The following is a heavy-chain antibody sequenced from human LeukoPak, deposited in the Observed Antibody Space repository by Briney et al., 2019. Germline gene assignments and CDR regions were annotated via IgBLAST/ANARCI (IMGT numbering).Heavy chain of an antibody. D-gene: IGHD3-10*02. J-gene: IGHJ4*01. V-gene: IGHV4-39*01. Sequence: SETLSLTCTVSGASINSTNYYWRWIRQPPGKGLEWIASLYFGGLPHYYPCLESLVSISVYTSNTLFSLTLSSVTAADSAMYVCVRQMVIYLLFTPRKCSFDTWGLETLLIVS. CDR3: VRQMVIYLLFTPRKCSFDT. CDR2: LYFGGLP. CDR1: GASINSTNYY.